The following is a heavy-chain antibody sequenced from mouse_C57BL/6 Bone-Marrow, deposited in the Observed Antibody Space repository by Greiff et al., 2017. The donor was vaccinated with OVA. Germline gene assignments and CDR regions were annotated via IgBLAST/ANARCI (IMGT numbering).Heavy chain of an antibody. D-gene: IGHD4-1*01. Sequence: EVMLVESGGGLVKPGGSLKLSCAASGFTFSSYAMSWVRQTPEKRLEWVATISDGGSYTYYPDNVKGRFTISRDNAKNNLYLQMSHLKSEDTAMYYCARAGGNWAMDYWGQGTSVTVSS. CDR1: GFTFSSYA. CDR2: ISDGGSYT. J-gene: IGHJ4*01. CDR3: ARAGGNWAMDY. V-gene: IGHV5-4*03.